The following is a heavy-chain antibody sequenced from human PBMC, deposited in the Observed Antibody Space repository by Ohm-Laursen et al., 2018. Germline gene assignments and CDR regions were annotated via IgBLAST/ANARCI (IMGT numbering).Heavy chain of an antibody. D-gene: IGHD3-10*01. Sequence: SLRLSCAASGFTFSNYDMHWVRQATGKGLEWVSAIGTAGDTYYPGSVKGRFTISRENAKNSLYLQMNSLRAGDTAVYYCARDRAAYGMDVWGQGTTVTVSS. V-gene: IGHV3-13*01. CDR1: GFTFSNYD. CDR2: IGTAGDT. CDR3: ARDRAAYGMDV. J-gene: IGHJ6*02.